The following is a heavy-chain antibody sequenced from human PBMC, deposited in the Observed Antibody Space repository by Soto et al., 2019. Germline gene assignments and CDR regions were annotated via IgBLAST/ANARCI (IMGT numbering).Heavy chain of an antibody. CDR1: GGTFSSYA. V-gene: IGHV1-69*13. CDR2: IIPIFGTA. D-gene: IGHD2-15*01. CDR3: ARSIYCSGGSCYSDPSYYFDY. J-gene: IGHJ4*02. Sequence: SVKVSCKASGGTFSSYAISWVRQAPGQGLEWMGGIIPIFGTANYAQKFQGRVTITADESTSTAYMELSSLRSEDTAVYYCARSIYCSGGSCYSDPSYYFDYWGQGTLVTVSS.